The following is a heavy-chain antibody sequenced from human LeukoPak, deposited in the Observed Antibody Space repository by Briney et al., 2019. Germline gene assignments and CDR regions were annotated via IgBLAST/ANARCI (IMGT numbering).Heavy chain of an antibody. D-gene: IGHD6-13*01. V-gene: IGHV3-74*01. CDR2: INSDGSST. Sequence: VTLSCAGCLWTFISYLMQGVGQPASKERVGVARINSDGSSTSYADPVNGRLTISRVNANNTLYLQMNSPRAADKAVYYCARDGSSWSNWLDLW. CDR3: ARDGSSWSNWLDL. CDR1: LWTFISYL. J-gene: IGHJ2*01.